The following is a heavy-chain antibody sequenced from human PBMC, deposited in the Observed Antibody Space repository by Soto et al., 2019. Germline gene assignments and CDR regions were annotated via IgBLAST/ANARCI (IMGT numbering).Heavy chain of an antibody. CDR3: TRGENGFDY. CDR2: INSYNAKT. D-gene: IGHD2-8*01. J-gene: IGHJ4*02. Sequence: QVQLVQSGPEVKKPGASVRVSCKASGYTFISFGIYWVRQAPGQGLEWMGYINSYNAKTNYGKKFQGRVSMTTDTSTSTAYTELKNLTSDDAAMYYCTRGENGFDYWGQGTLVTVSS. V-gene: IGHV1-18*01. CDR1: GYTFISFG.